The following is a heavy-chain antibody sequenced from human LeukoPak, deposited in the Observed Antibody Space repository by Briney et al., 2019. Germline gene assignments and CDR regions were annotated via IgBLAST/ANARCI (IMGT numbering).Heavy chain of an antibody. J-gene: IGHJ5*02. Sequence: SETLSLACTVSGYPISSGYYWGWVRQPPGKGLEWIGSIYHSGSTYYNPSLKSRVTISVDTSKNQFSLKLSSVTAADTAVYNCARDSRGQPAAIWFDPWGQGTLVTVSS. D-gene: IGHD2-2*01. CDR2: IYHSGST. CDR3: ARDSRGQPAAIWFDP. CDR1: GYPISSGYY. V-gene: IGHV4-38-2*02.